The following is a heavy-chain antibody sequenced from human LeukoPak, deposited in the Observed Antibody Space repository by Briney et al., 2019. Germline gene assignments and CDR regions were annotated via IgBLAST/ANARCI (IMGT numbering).Heavy chain of an antibody. CDR2: MNPNSGNT. J-gene: IGHJ6*02. V-gene: IGHV1-8*01. D-gene: IGHD3-22*01. CDR3: ARVPHYYDSSGPKMDV. CDR1: GYTFTSYD. Sequence: ASVKVSCKASGYTFTSYDINWVRQATGQGLEWMGWMNPNSGNTGYAQKFQGRVAMTRNTSISTAYMELSSLRSEDTAVYYCARVPHYYDSSGPKMDVWGQGTTVTVSS.